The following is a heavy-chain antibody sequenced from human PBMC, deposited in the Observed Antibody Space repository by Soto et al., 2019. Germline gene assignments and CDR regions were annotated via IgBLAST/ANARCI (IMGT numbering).Heavy chain of an antibody. CDR2: INNYNGET. V-gene: IGHV1-18*01. CDR1: GYPFTNYG. D-gene: IGHD6-13*01. Sequence: QVQLVQSGAEVKKPGASVKVSCKASGYPFTNYGITWVRQALGQGPEWMGWINNYNGETKYTQTLQGRVTMTTDTSTSTAYMELRSLRSDDTAVYYCARGGSSWSAEYYQHWGQGTLVIVSS. CDR3: ARGGSSWSAEYYQH. J-gene: IGHJ1*01.